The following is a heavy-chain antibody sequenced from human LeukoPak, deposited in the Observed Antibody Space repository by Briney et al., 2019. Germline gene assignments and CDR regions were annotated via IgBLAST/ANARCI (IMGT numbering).Heavy chain of an antibody. CDR1: GFTFDDYG. V-gene: IGHV3-20*04. CDR3: ARFLGGSPLDY. Sequence: GGSLRLSCAASGFTFDDYGMSWVRQAPGKGLEWVSGINWNGGSTGYADSVKGRFTISRDNAKNSLYLQVNSLRAEDTALYYCARFLGGSPLDYWGQGTLVTVSS. D-gene: IGHD3-10*01. CDR2: INWNGGST. J-gene: IGHJ4*02.